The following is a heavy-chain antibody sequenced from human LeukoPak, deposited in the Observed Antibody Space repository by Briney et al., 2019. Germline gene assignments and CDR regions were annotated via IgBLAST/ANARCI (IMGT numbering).Heavy chain of an antibody. CDR1: GFTFSDHY. D-gene: IGHD2-15*01. CDR2: IKSKTDGGTT. J-gene: IGHJ5*02. V-gene: IGHV3-15*01. CDR3: TTGVVVVAAT. Sequence: GGSLRLSCAASGFTFSDHYMDWVRQTPGKGLEWVGRIKSKTDGGTTDYAAPVKGRFTISRDDSKNTLYLQMNSLKTEDTAVYYCTTGVVVVAATWGQGTLVTVSS.